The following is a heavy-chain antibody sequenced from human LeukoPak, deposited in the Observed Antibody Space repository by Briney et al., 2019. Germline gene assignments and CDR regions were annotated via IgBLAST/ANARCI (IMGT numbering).Heavy chain of an antibody. CDR1: GGSMCSYY. CDR3: ARHSGSLNWFDP. J-gene: IGHJ5*02. V-gene: IGHV4-59*08. D-gene: IGHD1-26*01. CDR2: IYYSGSP. Sequence: SETLSLTCTVSGGSMCSYYWSWIRQPPGKGLEWIGYIYYSGSPNYNPSLKSRVAMSVDTSNNQFSLRLSSVTAADTAVYYCARHSGSLNWFDPWGQGTLVSVSS.